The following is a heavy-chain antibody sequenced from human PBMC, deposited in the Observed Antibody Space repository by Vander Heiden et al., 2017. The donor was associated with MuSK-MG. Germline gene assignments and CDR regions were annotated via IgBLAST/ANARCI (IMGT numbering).Heavy chain of an antibody. Sequence: QVQLQESGPGLVKPSETLSLTCTVSGGPIRSYYLSWIRQPPGKGLEWIGYIYYSGSTNYNPSLKSRVTISVDTSKNQFSLKLSSVTAADTAVYYCARGYYDFWSGHRGDAFDIWGQGTMVTVSS. CDR2: IYYSGST. CDR1: GGPIRSYY. CDR3: ARGYYDFWSGHRGDAFDI. V-gene: IGHV4-59*01. J-gene: IGHJ3*02. D-gene: IGHD3-3*01.